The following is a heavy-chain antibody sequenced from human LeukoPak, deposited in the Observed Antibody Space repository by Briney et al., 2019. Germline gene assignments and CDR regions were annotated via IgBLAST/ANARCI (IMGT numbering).Heavy chain of an antibody. Sequence: SETLSLTCNVSGGSITSHSWNWIRQSPGKGLEWIGYSYYSGTTNYSPSLKSRVTISLDTSKNQISLKLTSVTAADTAVYYCARDAGMAGRPTGNWFDPWGQGTLVTVSS. CDR1: GGSITSHS. CDR3: ARDAGMAGRPTGNWFDP. D-gene: IGHD6-6*01. J-gene: IGHJ5*02. CDR2: SYYSGTT. V-gene: IGHV4-59*11.